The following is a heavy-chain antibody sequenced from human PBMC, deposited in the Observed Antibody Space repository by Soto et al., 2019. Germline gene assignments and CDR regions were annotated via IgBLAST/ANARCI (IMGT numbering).Heavy chain of an antibody. CDR1: GGSFSGYY. Sequence: SETLSLTCAVYGGSFSGYYWSWIRQPPGKGLEWIGEINHSGSTNYNPSLKSRVTISVDTSKNQFSLKLSSVTAADTAVYYCARGLPRYSSSPRFDYWGQGTLVTVSS. D-gene: IGHD6-6*01. V-gene: IGHV4-34*01. CDR3: ARGLPRYSSSPRFDY. J-gene: IGHJ4*02. CDR2: INHSGST.